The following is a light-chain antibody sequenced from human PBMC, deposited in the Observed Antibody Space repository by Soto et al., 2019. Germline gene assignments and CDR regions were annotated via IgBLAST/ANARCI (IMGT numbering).Light chain of an antibody. CDR2: DAS. V-gene: IGKV3-11*01. Sequence: EIVLTQSPAPLSLYPGERATLSCSARQSVSSYLAWYQQKPGQAPRLLIYDASNRATGIPARFSGSGSGTDFTLTISSLEPEDFAVYYCQQRSNWPLTFGQGTRLEIK. J-gene: IGKJ5*01. CDR3: QQRSNWPLT. CDR1: QSVSSY.